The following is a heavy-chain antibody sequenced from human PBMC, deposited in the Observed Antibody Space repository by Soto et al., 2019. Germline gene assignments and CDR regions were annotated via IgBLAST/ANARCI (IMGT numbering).Heavy chain of an antibody. D-gene: IGHD6-6*01. CDR2: IYYSGST. V-gene: IGHV4-31*03. J-gene: IGHJ3*02. Sequence: QVQLQESGPGLVKPSQTLSLTCTVSGGSISSGGYYWSWIRQHPGKGLEWIGYIYYSGSTYYNPSLNSRVTISVDTSKNQFSLKLSSVTAAYTAVYYCARDRSSIAARVDIWGQRTMVTVSS. CDR1: GGSISSGGYY. CDR3: ARDRSSIAARVDI.